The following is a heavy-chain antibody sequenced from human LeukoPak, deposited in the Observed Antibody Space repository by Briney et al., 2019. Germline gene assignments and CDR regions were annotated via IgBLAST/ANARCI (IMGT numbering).Heavy chain of an antibody. J-gene: IGHJ4*02. Sequence: PSETLSLTCTVSGGSVSSGSYYWSWLRQPPGKGLEWIGYIYYSGSTNYNPSLKSRVTISVDTSKNQFSLKLSPVTAADTAVCYCARGRGSGWGYWGQGTLVTVSS. CDR3: ARGRGSGWGY. CDR1: GGSVSSGSYY. D-gene: IGHD6-19*01. V-gene: IGHV4-61*01. CDR2: IYYSGST.